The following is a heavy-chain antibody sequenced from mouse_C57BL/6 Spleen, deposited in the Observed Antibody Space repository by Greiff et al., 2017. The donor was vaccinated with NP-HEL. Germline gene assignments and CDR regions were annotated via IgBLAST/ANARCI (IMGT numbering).Heavy chain of an antibody. D-gene: IGHD1-1*01. Sequence: QVQLQQSGPELVKPGASVKLSCKASGYTFTSYDINWVKQRPGQGLEWIGWIYPRAGSTKYNEKFKGKATLTVDTSSSTAYMELHSLTSEDSAVYFCARGITTVVATDWYCDVWGTGTTVTVSS. CDR2: IYPRAGST. V-gene: IGHV1-85*01. CDR1: GYTFTSYD. CDR3: ARGITTVVATDWYCDV. J-gene: IGHJ1*03.